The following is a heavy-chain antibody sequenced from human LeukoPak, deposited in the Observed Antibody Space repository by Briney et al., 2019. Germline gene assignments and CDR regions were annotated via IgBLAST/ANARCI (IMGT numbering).Heavy chain of an antibody. J-gene: IGHJ4*02. D-gene: IGHD3-10*01. CDR3: ASSHYGSGSFDY. CDR2: IYYSGST. Sequence: PSETLSLTCTVSGGSISSYYWSWIRQPPGEGLEWIGYIYYSGSTNYNPSLKSRVTISVDTSKNQFSLKLSSVTAADTAVYYCASSHYGSGSFDYWGQGTLVTVSS. CDR1: GGSISSYY. V-gene: IGHV4-59*08.